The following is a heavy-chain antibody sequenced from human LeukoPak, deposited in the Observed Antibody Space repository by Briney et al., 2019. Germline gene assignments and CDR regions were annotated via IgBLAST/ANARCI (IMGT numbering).Heavy chain of an antibody. CDR1: GFRFSDFA. Sequence: GGSLRLSCAASGFRFSDFAMSWVRQAPGKGLECVSVISASGGRTYSAESVKARFTISRDNSKNTLYLEMNSLTAEDTAVYYCAKGHSDFGTGFDLWGQGTLVTVS. CDR2: ISASGGRT. V-gene: IGHV3-23*01. CDR3: AKGHSDFGTGFDL. D-gene: IGHD4-17*01. J-gene: IGHJ4*02.